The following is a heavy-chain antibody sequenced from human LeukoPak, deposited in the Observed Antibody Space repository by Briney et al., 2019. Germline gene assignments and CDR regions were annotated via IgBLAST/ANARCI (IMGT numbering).Heavy chain of an antibody. CDR2: IIPIFGTA. J-gene: IGHJ6*02. Sequence: ASVKVSCKASGGTFSSYAISWVRQAPGQGLERMGGIIPIFGTANYAQKFQGRVTITADESTSTAYMELSSLRSEDTAVYYCARYTAMDYYYYYYGMDVWGQGTTVTVSS. CDR1: GGTFSSYA. CDR3: ARYTAMDYYYYYYGMDV. V-gene: IGHV1-69*13. D-gene: IGHD5-18*01.